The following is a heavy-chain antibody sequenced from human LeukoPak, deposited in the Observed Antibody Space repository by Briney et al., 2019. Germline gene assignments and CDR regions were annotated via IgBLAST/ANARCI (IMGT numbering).Heavy chain of an antibody. CDR3: ARSLWFGELFGDYYYYGMDV. Sequence: GGSLRLSCAASGFTFSSYAMHWVRQAPGKGLEYVSTISSNGGSTYYANSVKGRFTISRDNSKNTLYLQMGSLRAEDMAVYYCARSLWFGELFGDYYYYGMDVWGQGTTVTVSS. V-gene: IGHV3-64*01. CDR2: ISSNGGST. D-gene: IGHD3-10*01. CDR1: GFTFSSYA. J-gene: IGHJ6*02.